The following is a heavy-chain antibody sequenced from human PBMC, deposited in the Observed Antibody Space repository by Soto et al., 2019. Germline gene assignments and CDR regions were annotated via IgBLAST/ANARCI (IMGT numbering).Heavy chain of an antibody. D-gene: IGHD6-13*01. V-gene: IGHV3-23*01. CDR2: ISGSGGST. CDR3: AKKGGKAAAVSSYYFDY. J-gene: IGHJ4*02. Sequence: GGSLRLSCAASGFTFSSCAMSWVRQAPGKGLEWVSAISGSGGSTYYADSVKGRFTISRDNSKNTLYLQMNSLRAEDTAVYYCAKKGGKAAAVSSYYFDYWGQGTLVTVSS. CDR1: GFTFSSCA.